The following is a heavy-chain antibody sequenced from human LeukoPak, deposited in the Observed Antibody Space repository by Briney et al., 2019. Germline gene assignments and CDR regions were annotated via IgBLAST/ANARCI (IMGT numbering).Heavy chain of an antibody. CDR3: ARDKVGFFGVVLYYYYMDV. D-gene: IGHD3-3*01. CDR2: IIPIFGTA. CDR1: GGTFSSYA. V-gene: IGHV1-69*13. J-gene: IGHJ6*03. Sequence: SVKVSCKASGGTFSSYAISWVRQAPGQGLEWMGGIIPIFGTANYAQKFQGRVTITADESTSTAYMELSSLRSEDTAVYYCARDKVGFFGVVLYYYYMDVWGKGTTVTVSS.